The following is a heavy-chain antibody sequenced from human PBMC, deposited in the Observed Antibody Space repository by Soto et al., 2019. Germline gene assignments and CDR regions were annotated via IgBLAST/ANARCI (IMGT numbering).Heavy chain of an antibody. J-gene: IGHJ4*02. Sequence: QVQLVQSGAEVKKPGASVKVSCEASGYTFTAYYIHWVRQAPGQGLEWMGWINPNSGGTNNAQKFQGRVTMTRDTSISTAYMELSSLRYDDTAVYYCARKTDSSGSHPRAFYFDLWGQGTLVTLSS. CDR2: INPNSGGT. CDR1: GYTFTAYY. D-gene: IGHD3-10*01. V-gene: IGHV1-2*02. CDR3: ARKTDSSGSHPRAFYFDL.